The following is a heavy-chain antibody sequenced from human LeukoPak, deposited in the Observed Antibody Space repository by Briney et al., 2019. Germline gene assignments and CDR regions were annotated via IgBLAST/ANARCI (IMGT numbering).Heavy chain of an antibody. CDR1: GVSFSGYY. Sequence: PSETLSLTCAVYGVSFSGYYWSWLRQPPGKGLEWIGEINHSGSTNYNPSLKSRVTISVDTSKNQFSLKLSSVTAADTAVYYCARERRGVVPAAIFDYWGQGTLVTVSS. CDR3: ARERRGVVPAAIFDY. CDR2: INHSGST. J-gene: IGHJ4*02. V-gene: IGHV4-34*01. D-gene: IGHD2-2*02.